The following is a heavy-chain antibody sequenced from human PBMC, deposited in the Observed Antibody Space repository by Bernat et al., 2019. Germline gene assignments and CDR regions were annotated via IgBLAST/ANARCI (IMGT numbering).Heavy chain of an antibody. CDR3: AKSFAVAGSFPYSYSYYLDV. CDR1: GFTFSSYA. Sequence: EVQLVESGGGLVKPGGSLRLSCAASGFTFSSYAMTWVRQAPGKGLEWVSGISGTDGRTYYSDSVKGRFTISRDNSENTLYLQMNSLRAEDTAVYYCAKSFAVAGSFPYSYSYYLDVWGKGTTVTVSS. J-gene: IGHJ6*03. V-gene: IGHV3-23*04. D-gene: IGHD6-19*01. CDR2: ISGTDGRT.